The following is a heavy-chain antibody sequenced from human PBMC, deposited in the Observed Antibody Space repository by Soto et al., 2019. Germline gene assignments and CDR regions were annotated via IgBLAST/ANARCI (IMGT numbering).Heavy chain of an antibody. CDR2: INHSGST. CDR1: GGSFSGYY. V-gene: IGHV4-34*01. CDR3: ATFPSYGSGSYDYGMDV. J-gene: IGHJ6*02. Sequence: SETLSLTCAVYGGSFSGYYWSWIRQPPGKGLEWIGEINHSGSTNYNPSLKSRVTISVDTSKNQFSLKLSSVTAADTAVYYCATFPSYGSGSYDYGMDVWGQGTTVTVSS. D-gene: IGHD3-10*01.